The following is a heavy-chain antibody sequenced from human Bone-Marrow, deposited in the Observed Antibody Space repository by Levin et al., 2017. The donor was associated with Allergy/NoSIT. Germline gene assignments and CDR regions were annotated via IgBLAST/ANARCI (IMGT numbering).Heavy chain of an antibody. CDR3: ATLTDSSCPH. J-gene: IGHJ4*02. V-gene: IGHV3-11*03. CDR1: GFRFSDYY. Sequence: SGGSLRLSCAASGFRFSDYYMSWIRQTPGKGLEWLSYISDSGDHTYYADSVKGRFTISRDNAKNSLYLQMNGLSAEDTAVYYCATLTDSSCPHWGQGTLVSVSS. D-gene: IGHD6-13*01. CDR2: ISDSGDHT.